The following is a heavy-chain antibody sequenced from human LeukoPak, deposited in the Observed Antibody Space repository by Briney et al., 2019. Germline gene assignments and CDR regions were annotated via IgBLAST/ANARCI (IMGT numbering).Heavy chain of an antibody. CDR2: TYYRSKWYN. D-gene: IGHD3-22*01. CDR3: AREGNNYYDSSGYDY. Sequence: SQTLSLTCAISGDSVSSNSATWNWIRQSPSRGLEWLGRTYYRSKWYNDYAVSVKSRITINGDTSKNQFSLQLNSVTPEDTAVYYCAREGNNYYDSSGYDYWGQGTLVTVSS. J-gene: IGHJ4*02. CDR1: GDSVSSNSAT. V-gene: IGHV6-1*01.